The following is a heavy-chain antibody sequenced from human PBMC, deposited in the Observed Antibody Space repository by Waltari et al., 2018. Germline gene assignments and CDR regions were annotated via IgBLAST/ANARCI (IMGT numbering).Heavy chain of an antibody. CDR2: IKQDGTEK. CDR1: GFTFSSYW. J-gene: IGHJ5*02. V-gene: IGHV3-7*04. CDR3: ARGQGWFDP. Sequence: EVQLVESGGGLVHPGGSLRLSCAASGFTFSSYWMTWVRQAPGKGLGWVANIKQDGTEKYYVDSVKGRFTISRDNAENSLSLQMNSLKAEDTAVYYCARGQGWFDPWGQGTLVTVSS.